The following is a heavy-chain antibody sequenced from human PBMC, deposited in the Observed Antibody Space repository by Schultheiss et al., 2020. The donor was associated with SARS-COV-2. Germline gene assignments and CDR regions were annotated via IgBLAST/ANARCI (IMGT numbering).Heavy chain of an antibody. CDR3: ARDPIDI. Sequence: GESLKISCAASGFTVSSNYMSWVRQAPGKGLEWVSVIYSGGSTYYADSVKGRFTISRDNSKNTLYLQMNSLRAEDTAVYYCARDPIDIWGQGTMVTVSS. J-gene: IGHJ3*02. V-gene: IGHV3-66*02. CDR2: IYSGGST. CDR1: GFTVSSNY.